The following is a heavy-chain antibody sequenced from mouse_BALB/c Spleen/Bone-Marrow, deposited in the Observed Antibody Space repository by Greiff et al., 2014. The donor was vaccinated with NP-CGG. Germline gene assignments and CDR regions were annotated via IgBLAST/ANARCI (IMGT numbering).Heavy chain of an antibody. V-gene: IGHV5-4*02. D-gene: IGHD3-1*01. CDR2: ISDGGGYT. Sequence: EVKLVESGGGLVKPGGSLKLSCAASGFTFSDYYMYWVRQTPEKRLEWVATISDGGGYTYYPDSVWGRFTISRDNAKNNLYLQMSRLKSWDTAMYYCARSGERFAARDYGGQGTSVTVFS. CDR3: ARSGERFAARDY. J-gene: IGHJ4*01. CDR1: GFTFSDYY.